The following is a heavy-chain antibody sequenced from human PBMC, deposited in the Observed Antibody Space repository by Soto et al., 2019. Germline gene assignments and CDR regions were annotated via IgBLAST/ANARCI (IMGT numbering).Heavy chain of an antibody. CDR2: IKVDGSGT. D-gene: IGHD5-18*01. CDR1: GFTFSSYW. J-gene: IGHJ4*02. CDR3: ARGGGDRFDGNGYLGRH. V-gene: IGHV3-74*01. Sequence: EVQLVESGGGLVQPGESLTLSCAASGFTFSSYWMHWVRQAPGKGLVWVSRIKVDGSGTYYADSVQGRFTISRDNAKNTLYLQMNSLRVEDTAVYFCARGGGDRFDGNGYLGRHWGQGTLVTVSS.